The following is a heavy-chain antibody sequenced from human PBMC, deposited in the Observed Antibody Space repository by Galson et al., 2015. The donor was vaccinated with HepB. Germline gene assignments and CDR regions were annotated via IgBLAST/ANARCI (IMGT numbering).Heavy chain of an antibody. J-gene: IGHJ4*02. D-gene: IGHD3-3*01. CDR3: ARGLYPRDYDFWSGYPAN. Sequence: SLRLSCAASGFTFSSYAMHWVRQAPGKGLEYVSAISSNGGSTYYANSVKGRFTISRDNSKNTLYLQMGSLRAEDMAVYYCARGLYPRDYDFWSGYPANWGQGTLVTVSS. CDR1: GFTFSSYA. CDR2: ISSNGGST. V-gene: IGHV3-64*01.